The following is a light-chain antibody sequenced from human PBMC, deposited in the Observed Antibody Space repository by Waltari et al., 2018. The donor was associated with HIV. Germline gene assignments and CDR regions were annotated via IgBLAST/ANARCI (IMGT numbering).Light chain of an antibody. CDR2: GAS. CDR3: QQYGNSPRT. V-gene: IGKV3-20*01. Sequence: EIVLTQSPGTLSLSPGERATLSCRASQTVISDYLAWYQQKPGQAPRLLMYGASTRASGIPDRFSVSGSGTDFTLTISRLEPEDFAVYYCQQYGNSPRTFGQGTNLEIK. CDR1: QTVISDY. J-gene: IGKJ2*01.